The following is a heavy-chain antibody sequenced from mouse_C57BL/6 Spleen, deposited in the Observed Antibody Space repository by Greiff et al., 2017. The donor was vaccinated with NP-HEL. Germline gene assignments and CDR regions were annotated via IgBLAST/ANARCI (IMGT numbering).Heavy chain of an antibody. D-gene: IGHD1-1*01. CDR2: ILPGSGST. V-gene: IGHV1-9*01. Sequence: VQLQQSGAELMKPGASVKLSCKATGYTFTGYWIEWVKQRPGHGLEWIGEILPGSGSTNYNEKFKGKVTFTADTSSNTAYMQLSSLTTEDSAIYYCTRSAFAYYGSSYYFDYWGQGTTLTVSS. J-gene: IGHJ2*01. CDR1: GYTFTGYW. CDR3: TRSAFAYYGSSYYFDY.